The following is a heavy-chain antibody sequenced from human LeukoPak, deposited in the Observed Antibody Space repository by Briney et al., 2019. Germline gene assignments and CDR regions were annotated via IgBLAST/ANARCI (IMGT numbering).Heavy chain of an antibody. Sequence: GGSLRLSCAASGFTFSSYAMHWVRQAPGKGLEWVAVISYDGSNKYYADSVKGRFTISRDNSKNTLYLQMNSLRAEDTAVYYCAKWLRFWTAIDYWGQGTLVTVSS. CDR2: ISYDGSNK. CDR3: AKWLRFWTAIDY. CDR1: GFTFSSYA. V-gene: IGHV3-30*04. D-gene: IGHD5-12*01. J-gene: IGHJ4*02.